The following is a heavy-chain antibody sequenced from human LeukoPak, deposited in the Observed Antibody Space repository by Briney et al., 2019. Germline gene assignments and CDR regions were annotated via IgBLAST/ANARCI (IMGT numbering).Heavy chain of an antibody. V-gene: IGHV3-13*01. CDR3: ARSLVGWDWFDP. CDR1: GFTFSSYD. Sequence: GGSLRLSCAASGFTFSSYDMHWVRQATGKGLEWVSAIGTAGDTYYPGSVKGRFTISRENAKNSWYLQMNSLRAGDTAVYYCARSLVGWDWFDPWGQGTLVTVSS. CDR2: IGTAGDT. D-gene: IGHD1-26*01. J-gene: IGHJ5*02.